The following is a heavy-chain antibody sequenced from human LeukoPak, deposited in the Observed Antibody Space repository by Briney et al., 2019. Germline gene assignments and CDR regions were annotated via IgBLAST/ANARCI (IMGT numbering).Heavy chain of an antibody. V-gene: IGHV4-38-2*02. CDR2: IYHSGST. D-gene: IGHD3-10*01. CDR3: SSGSYYHPSN. J-gene: IGHJ4*02. Sequence: PSETLSLTCTVSNYSINSAYYWGWIRQPPGKGLEWIGSIYHSGSTYYSPSLKSRVTISMDTSKNQFSLRLSSVTAADTAVYYCSSGSYYHPSNWGQGTLVTVSS. CDR1: NYSINSAYY.